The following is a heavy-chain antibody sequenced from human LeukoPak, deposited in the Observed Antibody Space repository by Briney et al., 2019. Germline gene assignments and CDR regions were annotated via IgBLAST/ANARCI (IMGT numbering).Heavy chain of an antibody. CDR2: ISSSSSTI. CDR1: GFTFSSYS. Sequence: QSGGSLRLSCAASGFTFSSYSMNWVRQAPGKGLEWVSYISSSSSTIYYAGSVKGRFTISRDNAKNSLYLQMNSLRAEDTAVYYCARKYYDFWSGYSSYYFDYWGQGTLVTVSS. V-gene: IGHV3-48*01. J-gene: IGHJ4*02. CDR3: ARKYYDFWSGYSSYYFDY. D-gene: IGHD3-3*01.